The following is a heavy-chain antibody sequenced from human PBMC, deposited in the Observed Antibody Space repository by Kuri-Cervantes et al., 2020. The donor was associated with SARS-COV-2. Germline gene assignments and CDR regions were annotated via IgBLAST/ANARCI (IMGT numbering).Heavy chain of an antibody. Sequence: ASVKVSCRASGYTFTSYYMHWVRQAPGQGLEWMGIINPSGGSTNYAQKFQGRVTMTRDTSTSTVYMELSSLRSEDTAIYYCARTDVDVVAEMEKDEYYYYGMDTWGQGTTVTVSS. CDR1: GYTFTSYY. CDR3: ARTDVDVVAEMEKDEYYYYGMDT. J-gene: IGHJ6*02. CDR2: INPSGGST. V-gene: IGHV1-46*01. D-gene: IGHD5-12*01.